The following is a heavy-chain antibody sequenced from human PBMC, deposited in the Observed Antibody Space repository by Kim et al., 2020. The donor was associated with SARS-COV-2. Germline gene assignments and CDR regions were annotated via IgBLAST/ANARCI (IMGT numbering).Heavy chain of an antibody. V-gene: IGHV3-53*04. Sequence: LSLTCAASGFTVSSNYMSWVRQAPGKGLEWVSVIYSGGSTYYADSVKGRFTISRHNSKNTLYLQMNSLRAEDTAVYYCARDPEYGSGSYLDWGQGTLVTVSS. J-gene: IGHJ4*02. CDR2: IYSGGST. CDR3: ARDPEYGSGSYLD. CDR1: GFTVSSNY. D-gene: IGHD3-10*01.